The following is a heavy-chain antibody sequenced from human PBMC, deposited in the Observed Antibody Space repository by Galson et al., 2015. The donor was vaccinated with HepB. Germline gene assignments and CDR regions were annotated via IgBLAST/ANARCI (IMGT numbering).Heavy chain of an antibody. CDR1: GFTFSSYS. Sequence: SLRLSCAASGFTFSSYSMNWVRQAPGKGLEWVSSISSSSSYIYYADSVKGRFTISRDNAKNSLYLQMNSLRAEDTAVYYCARTRGYSFSETLYYYYYGMDVWGQGTTVTVSS. J-gene: IGHJ6*02. CDR3: ARTRGYSFSETLYYYYYGMDV. D-gene: IGHD5-18*01. CDR2: ISSSSSYI. V-gene: IGHV3-21*01.